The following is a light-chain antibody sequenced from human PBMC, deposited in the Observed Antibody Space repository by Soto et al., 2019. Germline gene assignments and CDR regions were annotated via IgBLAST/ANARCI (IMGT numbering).Light chain of an antibody. CDR1: TGAVTSDFH. J-gene: IGLJ1*01. CDR2: STS. V-gene: IGLV7-43*01. CDR3: LLYHSGPYV. Sequence: QTAVTQEPSLTVSPGGTGTLTYRSSTGAVTSDFHPNWFQQNPGQAPRALISSTSNKHSWTPVRFSGSLLGGKAALTVSGVQPEDEAEYYCLLYHSGPYVFGTGTKLTVL.